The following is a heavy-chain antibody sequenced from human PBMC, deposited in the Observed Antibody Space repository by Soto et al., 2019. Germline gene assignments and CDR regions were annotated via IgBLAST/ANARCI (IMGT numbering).Heavy chain of an antibody. CDR1: GFTFDDYA. D-gene: IGHD6-13*01. CDR3: AKRLGSTGYYFDY. V-gene: IGHV3-9*01. CDR2: ISWNSDTI. J-gene: IGHJ4*02. Sequence: PGGSLRLSCAASGFTFDDYAMNWVRQAPGKGLEWVSGISWNSDTIVYADSVKGRFTISRDNSKNSLYLQMNSLRAEDTAVYYCAKRLGSTGYYFDYWGQGTLVTVSS.